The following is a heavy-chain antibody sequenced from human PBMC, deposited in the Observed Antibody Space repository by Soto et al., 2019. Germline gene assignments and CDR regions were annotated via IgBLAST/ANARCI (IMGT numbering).Heavy chain of an antibody. D-gene: IGHD2-21*01. CDR3: ACLVNIFDFDY. V-gene: IGHV5-10-1*01. CDR1: GYSFAGYW. J-gene: IGHJ4*02. Sequence: GESLKVSYKGSGYSFAGYWITWVRQKPGKGLEWMGRIDPSDSQTYYSPSFRGHVTISVTKSITTVFLQWSSLRASDTAMYYCACLVNIFDFDYCGQVTLVTVSS. CDR2: IDPSDSQT.